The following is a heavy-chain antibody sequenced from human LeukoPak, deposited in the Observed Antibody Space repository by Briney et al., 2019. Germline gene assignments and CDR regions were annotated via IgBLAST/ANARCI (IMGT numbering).Heavy chain of an antibody. V-gene: IGHV3-30*01. J-gene: IGHJ4*02. Sequence: GRSLRLSCAASGLTFSSYAMHWVRQAPGKGLEWVAVISYDGSNKYYADFVKGRFTISRDNSKNTLYLQMNSLRAEDTAVYYCARDGSLSWFGELFYWGQGTLVTVSS. D-gene: IGHD3-10*01. CDR2: ISYDGSNK. CDR3: ARDGSLSWFGELFY. CDR1: GLTFSSYA.